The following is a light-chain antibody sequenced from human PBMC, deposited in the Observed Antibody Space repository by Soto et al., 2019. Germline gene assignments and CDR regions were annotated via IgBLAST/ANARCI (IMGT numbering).Light chain of an antibody. Sequence: DIQLTQSPSFLSASVGDRVTITCRASQGISSYLAWYQQKPGKAPKLLIYAASTLQSGVPSRFSGSGSGTEFTPTIRPLPPEDFETNSCQHLNSHPPPSGGGTKVEIK. CDR2: AAS. CDR1: QGISSY. CDR3: QHLNSHPPP. J-gene: IGKJ4*01. V-gene: IGKV1-9*01.